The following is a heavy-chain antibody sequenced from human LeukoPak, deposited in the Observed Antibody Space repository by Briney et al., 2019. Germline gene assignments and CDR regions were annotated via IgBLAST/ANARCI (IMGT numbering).Heavy chain of an antibody. Sequence: PGGSLRLSCAASGFTFSSYAMHWVRQAPGKGLEWVAVISYDGSNKYYADSVKGRFTISRDNSKNTLYLQMNSLRAEDTAVYYCARPPRGDPVVDYWGQGTLDTVSS. D-gene: IGHD2-21*01. CDR1: GFTFSSYA. J-gene: IGHJ4*02. V-gene: IGHV3-30-3*01. CDR3: ARPPRGDPVVDY. CDR2: ISYDGSNK.